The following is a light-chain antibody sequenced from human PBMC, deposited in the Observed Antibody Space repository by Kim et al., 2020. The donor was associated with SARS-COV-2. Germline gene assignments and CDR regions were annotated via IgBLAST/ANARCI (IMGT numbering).Light chain of an antibody. V-gene: IGLV2-14*03. CDR2: DVS. Sequence: QSITSSCTGTSSDVGGYNYVSWYQQHPGKAPKLMIYDVSNRPSGVSNRFSGSKSGNTASLTISGLQAEDEADYYCSSYTSSSTWVFGGGTQLTVL. J-gene: IGLJ3*02. CDR3: SSYTSSSTWV. CDR1: SSDVGGYNY.